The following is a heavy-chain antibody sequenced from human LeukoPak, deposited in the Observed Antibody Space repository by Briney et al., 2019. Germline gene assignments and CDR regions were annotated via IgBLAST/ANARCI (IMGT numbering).Heavy chain of an antibody. CDR1: GFTVSSNY. V-gene: IGHV3-66*01. Sequence: GGSLRLSCAASGFTVSSNYMSWVRQAPGKGLEWVSVICSGGSTYYADSVKGRFTISRDNSKNTLYLQMNSLRAEDTAVYYCASTFYGDSPPYWGQGTLVTVPS. CDR3: ASTFYGDSPPY. J-gene: IGHJ4*02. D-gene: IGHD4-17*01. CDR2: ICSGGST.